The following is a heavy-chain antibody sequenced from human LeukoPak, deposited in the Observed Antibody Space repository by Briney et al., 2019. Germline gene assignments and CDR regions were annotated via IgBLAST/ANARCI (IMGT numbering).Heavy chain of an antibody. D-gene: IGHD3-16*01. CDR3: ARRAGGNDAFDI. CDR1: GYTFTSYD. V-gene: IGHV1-8*01. Sequence: ASVKASCKASGYTFTSYDINWVRQATGQGLEWMGWMNPNSGNTGYAQKFQGRVTMTRNTSISTAYMELSSLRSEDTAVYYCARRAGGNDAFDIWGQGTMVTVSS. CDR2: MNPNSGNT. J-gene: IGHJ3*02.